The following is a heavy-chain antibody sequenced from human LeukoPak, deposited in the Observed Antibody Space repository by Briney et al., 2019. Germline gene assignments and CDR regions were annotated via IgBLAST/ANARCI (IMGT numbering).Heavy chain of an antibody. CDR2: IYPGDSDT. CDR3: ARRSYGGKDFDY. J-gene: IGHJ4*02. V-gene: IGHV5-51*01. CDR1: GYSDTSYW. D-gene: IGHD4-23*01. Sequence: GESLKISCKGSGYSDTSYWINWVRQMPGKGLEWMGIIYPGDSDTKYSPSFQGQVTISVNKSINTAYLQWSSLKASDTAMYYCARRSYGGKDFDYWGQGTLVTISS.